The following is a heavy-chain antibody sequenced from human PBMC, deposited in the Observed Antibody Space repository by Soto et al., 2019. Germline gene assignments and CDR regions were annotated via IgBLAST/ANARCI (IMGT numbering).Heavy chain of an antibody. CDR2: IYPGDSDT. J-gene: IGHJ6*02. V-gene: IGHV5-51*01. CDR3: ARHGWFGQLLSTHYYYYYGMDV. CDR1: GYSFTSYW. D-gene: IGHD3-10*01. Sequence: GEFLKLSCKGSGYSFTSYWIGWVRQMPGKGLEWMGIIYPGDSDTRYSPSFQGQVTISADKSISTAYPQWSSLKASDTAMYYCARHGWFGQLLSTHYYYYYGMDVWGQGTTVTVSS.